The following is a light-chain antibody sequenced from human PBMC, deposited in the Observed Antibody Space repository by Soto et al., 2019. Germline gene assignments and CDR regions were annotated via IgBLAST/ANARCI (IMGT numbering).Light chain of an antibody. CDR2: GAS. J-gene: IGKJ4*01. CDR3: QQYDKSP. CDR1: QNFGSVY. Sequence: ENVLTQSPGTLSWSPGERATLSCRASQNFGSVYLAWYQQKPGQAPRLLIYGASRRATGIPDRFSGSVSGADFTLTISRLEPEAIAMYYCQQYDKSPFGGGTKVEIK. V-gene: IGKV3-20*01.